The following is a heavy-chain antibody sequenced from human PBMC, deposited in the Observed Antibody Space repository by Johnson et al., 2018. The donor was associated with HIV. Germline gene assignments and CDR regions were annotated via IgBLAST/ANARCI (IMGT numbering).Heavy chain of an antibody. D-gene: IGHD5-12*01. CDR1: GFTFSSYG. J-gene: IGHJ3*02. Sequence: VQLVESGGGLVQPGGSLRLSCAASGFTFSSYGMHWVRQAPGKGLEWVAFIQYEGDTKDYADSVKGRFNIFRENSENTLYLQMNSLRAEETAVYYCAKDPVARGFVFDGFDMWGQGTMVTVS. CDR3: AKDPVARGFVFDGFDM. V-gene: IGHV3-30*02. CDR2: IQYEGDTK.